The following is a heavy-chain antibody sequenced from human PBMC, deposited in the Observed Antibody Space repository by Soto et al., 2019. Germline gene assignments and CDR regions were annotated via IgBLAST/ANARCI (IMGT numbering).Heavy chain of an antibody. V-gene: IGHV3-11*05. CDR2: ISSSSSYT. CDR1: GFTFSDYY. CDR3: ARDLSGEGTFDY. D-gene: IGHD3-10*01. J-gene: IGHJ4*02. Sequence: QVQLVESGGGLVKPGGSLRLSCAASGFTFSDYYMSWIRQAPGKGLEWVSYISSSSSYTNYADSVKGRFTISRDNAKNSLYLQMNSLRAEDTAAYYCARDLSGEGTFDYWGQGTLVTVSS.